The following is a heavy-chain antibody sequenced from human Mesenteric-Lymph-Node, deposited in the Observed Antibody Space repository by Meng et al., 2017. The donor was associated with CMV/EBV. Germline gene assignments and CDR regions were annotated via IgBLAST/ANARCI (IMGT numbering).Heavy chain of an antibody. V-gene: IGHV4-59*01. CDR2: IYYSWST. J-gene: IGHJ4*02. CDR1: GGSINNYY. D-gene: IGHD7-27*01. CDR3: ARYSGPQASLQNWVHDY. Sequence: SCPVSGGSINNYYWSWIRQPPGKGLEWIGYIYYSWSTNYNPSLKSRVTISVDTSKNQYSLKLSSVTAADTAVYYCARYSGPQASLQNWVHDYWGQGTLVTVSS.